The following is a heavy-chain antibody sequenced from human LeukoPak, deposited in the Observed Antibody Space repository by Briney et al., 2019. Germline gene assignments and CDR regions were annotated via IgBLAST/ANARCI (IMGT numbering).Heavy chain of an antibody. CDR3: ARDQDSSSLSFDY. CDR2: ISSSSSTI. V-gene: IGHV3-48*01. CDR1: GFTFSSYS. J-gene: IGHJ4*02. Sequence: GGSLRLSCTASGFTFSSYSMNWVRQAPGKGLEWVSYISSSSSTIYYADSVKGRFTISRDNAKNSLYLQMNSLRAEDTAVYYCARDQDSSSLSFDYWGQGTLVTVSS. D-gene: IGHD6-6*01.